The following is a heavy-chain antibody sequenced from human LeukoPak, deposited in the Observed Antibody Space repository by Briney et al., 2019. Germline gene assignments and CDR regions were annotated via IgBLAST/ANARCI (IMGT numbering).Heavy chain of an antibody. V-gene: IGHV3-23*01. CDR1: GFTYSSYA. CDR3: AKGRYYYDSSCSRPDY. Sequence: GGSLRLSCAASGFTYSSYAMIWLRQAPGKGLEWVSAISGSGGSPYYADSVKGRFTISRDNSKNTLYMQMNSLRAEETAVYYCAKGRYYYDSSCSRPDYWGQGTLVTVSS. J-gene: IGHJ4*02. D-gene: IGHD3-22*01. CDR2: ISGSGGSP.